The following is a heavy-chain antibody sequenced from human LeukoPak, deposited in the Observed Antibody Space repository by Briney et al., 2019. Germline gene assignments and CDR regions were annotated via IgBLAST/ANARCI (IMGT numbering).Heavy chain of an antibody. V-gene: IGHV4-34*01. J-gene: IGHJ3*02. CDR1: GGSFSGYY. CDR3: ARNRVGAAAGTGDAFDI. CDR2: INHSGST. Sequence: SETLSLTCAVYGGSFSGYYWSWIRQPPGKGLEWIGEINHSGSTNYNPSLKSRVTISVDTSKNQFSLKLSSVTAAETAVYYCARNRVGAAAGTGDAFDIWGQGTMVTVSS. D-gene: IGHD6-13*01.